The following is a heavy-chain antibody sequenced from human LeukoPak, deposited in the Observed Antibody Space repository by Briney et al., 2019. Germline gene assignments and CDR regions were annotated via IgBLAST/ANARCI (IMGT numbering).Heavy chain of an antibody. V-gene: IGHV3-23*01. CDR2: ISGSGGGT. D-gene: IGHD6-19*01. Sequence: PGGSLRLSCAASGFTFSDYAMAWVRQTPGKGLEWVSAISGSGGGTYYADSVKGRFTISRDNSKNTLYLQMNSLRAEDTAVYYCAKGEYSSGWYDYWGQGTLVTVSS. J-gene: IGHJ4*02. CDR3: AKGEYSSGWYDY. CDR1: GFTFSDYA.